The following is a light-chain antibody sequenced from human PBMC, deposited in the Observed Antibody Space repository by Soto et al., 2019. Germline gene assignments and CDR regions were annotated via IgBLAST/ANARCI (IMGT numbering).Light chain of an antibody. CDR1: RSDVGNYNL. CDR3: CSYAGSDTWV. CDR2: EVD. J-gene: IGLJ3*02. Sequence: QSALTQPASVSGSPGQSITISCTGARSDVGNYNLVSWYQQHPDKAPKLMIYEVDKRPAGISNRFSGSKSGNSASLEISGLQGEDEADYYCCSYAGSDTWVFGGGTKLTVL. V-gene: IGLV2-23*02.